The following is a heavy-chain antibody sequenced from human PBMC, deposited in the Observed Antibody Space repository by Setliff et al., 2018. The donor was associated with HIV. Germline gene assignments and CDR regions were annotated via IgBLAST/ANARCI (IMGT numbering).Heavy chain of an antibody. V-gene: IGHV1-3*01. CDR3: ARNQGDASGWYAGDY. D-gene: IGHD6-19*01. Sequence: ASVKVSCKASGYTFTNYAIHWVRQAPGQRLEWMGWINPGNGNTKYSQKFQGRVTMTRDTSTNTVYMDLRNLRSEDTAVYYCARNQGDASGWYAGDYWGHGTLVTVSS. J-gene: IGHJ4*01. CDR1: GYTFTNYA. CDR2: INPGNGNT.